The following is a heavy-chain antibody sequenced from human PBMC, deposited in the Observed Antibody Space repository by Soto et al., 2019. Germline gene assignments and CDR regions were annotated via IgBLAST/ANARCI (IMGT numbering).Heavy chain of an antibody. J-gene: IGHJ4*02. Sequence: SETLSLTCAVSGDSISSGGYSWNWIRQPPGKGLEWIGYIYHSGGTDYNPSLKSRVTITVDSSNNRFSLKLNSVTAADTAVYYCARDSRSGYYLEYWGQGTLVTVSS. CDR3: ARDSRSGYYLEY. CDR1: GDSISSGGYS. D-gene: IGHD3-22*01. CDR2: IYHSGGT. V-gene: IGHV4-30-2*01.